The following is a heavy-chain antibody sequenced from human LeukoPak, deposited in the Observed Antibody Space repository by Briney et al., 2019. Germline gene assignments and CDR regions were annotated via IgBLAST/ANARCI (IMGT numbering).Heavy chain of an antibody. CDR1: GFTFSSYW. V-gene: IGHV3-7*01. Sequence: PGGSLRLSCAASGFTFSSYWMSWVRQAPGKGLEWVANIKQDGSEKYYVDSVKGRFTISRDNAKNSLYLQMNSLRAEDTAVYYCAREYSSSWYNWFDPWRQGTLVTVSS. J-gene: IGHJ5*02. CDR3: AREYSSSWYNWFDP. CDR2: IKQDGSEK. D-gene: IGHD6-13*01.